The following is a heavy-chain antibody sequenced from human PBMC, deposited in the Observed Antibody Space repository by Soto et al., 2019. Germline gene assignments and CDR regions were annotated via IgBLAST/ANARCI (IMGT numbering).Heavy chain of an antibody. CDR2: LYGDGTT. J-gene: IGHJ4*02. V-gene: IGHV3-66*01. Sequence: EVQLVESGGGLVQPGGSLRLSCAASGFTVSTNYMSWLRQAPGKGLEWVSVLYGDGTTYYADSVKGRFTIPRDNSKNTLYLQINSLGAEDTAVYYCARERDLHYYEYWGQGTLVTVSS. CDR1: GFTVSTNY. D-gene: IGHD3-3*01. CDR3: ARERDLHYYEY.